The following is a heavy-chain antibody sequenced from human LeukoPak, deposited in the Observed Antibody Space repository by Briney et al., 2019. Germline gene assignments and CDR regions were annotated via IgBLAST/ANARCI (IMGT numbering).Heavy chain of an antibody. V-gene: IGHV4-59*08. CDR1: GGSISSYY. D-gene: IGHD3-22*01. CDR3: ASNPSYYYDSSGYYYIAY. CDR2: IYYSGST. Sequence: SSETLSLTCTVSGGSISSYYWSWIRKPPGKGLEWIGYIYYSGSTNYNPSLKSRVTISVDTSKNQFSLKLSSVTAADTAVYYCASNPSYYYDSSGYYYIAYWGQGTLVTVSS. J-gene: IGHJ4*02.